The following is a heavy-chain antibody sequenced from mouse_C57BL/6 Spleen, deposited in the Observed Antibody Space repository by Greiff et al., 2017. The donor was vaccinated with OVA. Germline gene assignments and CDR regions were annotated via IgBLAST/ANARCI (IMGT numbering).Heavy chain of an antibody. Sequence: LQESGAELARPGASVKLSCKASGYTFTSYGISWVKQRTGQGLEWIGEIYPRSGNTYYNEKFKGKATLTADKSSSTAYMELRSLTSEDSAVYFCARSEALLLRSDYWGQGTTLTVSS. D-gene: IGHD1-1*01. V-gene: IGHV1-81*01. CDR2: IYPRSGNT. CDR1: GYTFTSYG. CDR3: ARSEALLLRSDY. J-gene: IGHJ2*01.